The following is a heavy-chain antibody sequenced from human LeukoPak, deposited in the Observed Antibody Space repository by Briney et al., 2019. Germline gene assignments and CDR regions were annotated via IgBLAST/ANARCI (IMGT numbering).Heavy chain of an antibody. CDR1: GFTFSSYE. CDR3: ARGKWYLYY. J-gene: IGHJ4*02. D-gene: IGHD2-8*01. Sequence: GGSLRLSCAASGFTFSSYEMNWVRQAPGKGLEWVSYISSSGSTIYYADSVKGRFTISRDNPKTSLYLQMKSLRAEDTAVYYCARGKWYLYYWGKGTLVTVSS. CDR2: ISSSGSTI. V-gene: IGHV3-48*03.